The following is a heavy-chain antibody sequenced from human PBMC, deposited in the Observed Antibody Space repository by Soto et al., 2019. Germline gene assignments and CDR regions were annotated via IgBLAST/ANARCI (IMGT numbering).Heavy chain of an antibody. D-gene: IGHD6-19*01. J-gene: IGHJ4*02. V-gene: IGHV4-38-2*01. CDR3: ARQYSSRWYREAF. CDR2: INLGGSN. CDR1: GYSISSGYY. Sequence: PSETLSLTCVVSGYSISSGYYWGWIRQPPGKGLEWIGSINLGGSNYYNPSLKSRVTISVDTSKNQFSLILSSVTAADTAVYYCARQYSSRWYREAFWGQGTLVPVSS.